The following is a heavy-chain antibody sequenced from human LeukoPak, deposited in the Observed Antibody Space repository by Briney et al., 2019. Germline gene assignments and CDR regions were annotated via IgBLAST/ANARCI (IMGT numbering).Heavy chain of an antibody. CDR1: GGSISSYY. D-gene: IGHD2-2*01. Sequence: SETLSLTCTVSGGSISSYYWSWIRQPPGKGLEWIGYIYYSGSTNYNPSLKSRVTISVDTSKNQFSLKLSSVTAADTAVYYCARGYCSSTSCPSDYWGQGTLVTVSS. V-gene: IGHV4-59*01. CDR3: ARGYCSSTSCPSDY. CDR2: IYYSGST. J-gene: IGHJ4*02.